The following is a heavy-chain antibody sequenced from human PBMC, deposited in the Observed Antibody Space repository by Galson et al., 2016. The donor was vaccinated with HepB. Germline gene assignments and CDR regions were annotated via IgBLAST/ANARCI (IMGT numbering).Heavy chain of an antibody. CDR2: INPNSGGT. CDR1: GYTFSDYY. Sequence: SVKVSCKASGYTFSDYYIHWVRQAPGHGLEWMGWINPNSGGTVSAQQFQGRVTMTRDTSISTAYMELFRLRSDDTAVYFCARVRPGAAAWKEFDPWGQGTLVNVSS. V-gene: IGHV1-2*02. J-gene: IGHJ5*02. D-gene: IGHD6-13*01. CDR3: ARVRPGAAAWKEFDP.